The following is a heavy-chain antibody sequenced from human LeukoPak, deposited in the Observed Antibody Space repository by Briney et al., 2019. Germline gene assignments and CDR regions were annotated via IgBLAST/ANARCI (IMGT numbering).Heavy chain of an antibody. CDR1: GFSLSTSGMC. D-gene: IGHD4-17*01. V-gene: IGHV2-70*11. CDR2: IDWDDDK. J-gene: IGHJ5*02. CDR3: ARVTLNDYGDHLDP. Sequence: SSPALVKPTQTLTLTCTFSGFSLSTSGMCVSWIRQPPGKALEWLARIDWDDDKYYSTSLKTRLTISKDTSKNQVVLTMTNMDPVDTATYYCARVTLNDYGDHLDPWGQGALVTVSS.